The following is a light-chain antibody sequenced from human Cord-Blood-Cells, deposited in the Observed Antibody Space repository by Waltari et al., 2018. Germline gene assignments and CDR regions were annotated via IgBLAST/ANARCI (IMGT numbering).Light chain of an antibody. CDR3: QKYNSALLT. Sequence: DIKMTQSPSSLSASVGDRVTITCRASQGISKYLAWYQQKPGKVPKLLIYAASTLQSGVPARFSGSGSGTDFTLTISSLQPEDVATYYCQKYNSALLTFGPGTKVDIK. CDR2: AAS. J-gene: IGKJ3*01. V-gene: IGKV1-27*01. CDR1: QGISKY.